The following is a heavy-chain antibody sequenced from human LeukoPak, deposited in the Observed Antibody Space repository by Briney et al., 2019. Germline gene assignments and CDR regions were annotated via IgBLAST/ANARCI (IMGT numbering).Heavy chain of an antibody. CDR2: INPNSGGT. V-gene: IGHV1-2*02. CDR3: ASGGHNWNRAGLDY. CDR1: GYTFTTFG. D-gene: IGHD1-20*01. J-gene: IGHJ4*02. Sequence: ASVKVSCKASGYTFTTFGINWVRQAPGQGLEWMGWINPNSGGTNYAQKFQGRVTMTRDTSISTAYMELSRLRSDDTAVYYCASGGHNWNRAGLDYWGQGTLVTVSS.